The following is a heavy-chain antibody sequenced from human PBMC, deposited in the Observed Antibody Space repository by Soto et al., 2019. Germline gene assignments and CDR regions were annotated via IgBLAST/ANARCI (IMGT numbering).Heavy chain of an antibody. CDR2: IFGSGAPT. V-gene: IGHV3-23*01. J-gene: IGHJ3*01. D-gene: IGHD3-16*01. CDR1: GFPFSHYA. CDR3: TREASSWGFAFDL. Sequence: EVQLLESGGGLVQPGGSLRLSCAASGFPFSHYAMSWVRQAPGKGLQWVSTIFGSGAPTHYADSVKGRFGISRDNSNNMLFLEMNSLKDEDTAVYYCTREASSWGFAFDLWGQGTRVAVSS.